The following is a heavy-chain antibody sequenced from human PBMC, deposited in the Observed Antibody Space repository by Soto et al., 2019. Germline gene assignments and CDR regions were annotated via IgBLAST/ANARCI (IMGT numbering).Heavy chain of an antibody. V-gene: IGHV4-31*03. J-gene: IGHJ4*02. Sequence: PSETLSLTCTVSGGSISSGGYYWSWIRQHPGKGLEWIGYIYYSGSTYYNPSLKSRVTISVDTSKNQFSLKLSSVTAADTAVHYCARDRVNIAAAGHYFDYWGQGTLVTVSS. CDR3: ARDRVNIAAAGHYFDY. CDR1: GGSISSGGYY. D-gene: IGHD6-13*01. CDR2: IYYSGST.